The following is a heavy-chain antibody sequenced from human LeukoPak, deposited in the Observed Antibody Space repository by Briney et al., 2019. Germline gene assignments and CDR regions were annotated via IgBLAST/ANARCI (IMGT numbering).Heavy chain of an antibody. J-gene: IGHJ6*02. Sequence: ESGGSLRLSCAASGFTFSSYAMSWVRQAPGKGLEWVSAISGSGGSTYYADSVKGRFTISRDNSKNTLYLQMNSLRAEDTAVYYCAKCVTGVPYYYYGMDVWGQGTTVTVSS. CDR2: ISGSGGST. CDR1: GFTFSSYA. D-gene: IGHD7-27*01. CDR3: AKCVTGVPYYYYGMDV. V-gene: IGHV3-23*01.